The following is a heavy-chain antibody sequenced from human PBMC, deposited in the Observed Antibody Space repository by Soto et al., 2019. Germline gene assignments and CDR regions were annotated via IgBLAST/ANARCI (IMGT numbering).Heavy chain of an antibody. Sequence: GESLKISCKGSGYSFTSYWIGWVRQMPGKGLEWMGIIYPGDSDTRYSPSFQGQVTISADKSISTAYLQWSSLKASDTAMYYCVRLYSSSSSTYYYMDVWGKGTTVTSP. CDR2: IYPGDSDT. CDR1: GYSFTSYW. J-gene: IGHJ6*03. V-gene: IGHV5-51*01. CDR3: VRLYSSSSSTYYYMDV. D-gene: IGHD6-6*01.